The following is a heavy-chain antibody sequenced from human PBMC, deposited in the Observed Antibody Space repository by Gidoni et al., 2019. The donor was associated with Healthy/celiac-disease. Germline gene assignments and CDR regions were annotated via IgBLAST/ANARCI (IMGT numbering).Heavy chain of an antibody. CDR3: ARDDTLIAVAAPEDYYYGMDV. CDR2: ISSSGSTI. J-gene: IGHJ6*02. Sequence: QVQLVESGGGLVKPGGSLRLSCAASGFTFRYYYLTRIRQAPGKGMEWVSYISSSGSTIYYADSVKGRFTISRDNAKNSLYLQMNSLRAEDTAVYYCARDDTLIAVAAPEDYYYGMDVWGQGTTVTVSS. V-gene: IGHV3-11*01. D-gene: IGHD6-19*01. CDR1: GFTFRYYY.